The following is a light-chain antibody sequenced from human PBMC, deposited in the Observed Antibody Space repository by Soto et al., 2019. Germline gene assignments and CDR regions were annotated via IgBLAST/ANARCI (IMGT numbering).Light chain of an antibody. J-gene: IGKJ1*01. CDR3: QKYNSAPRP. CDR2: AAS. V-gene: IGKV1-27*01. Sequence: IQLTQSPASLFDSIGARDTSACRASQSSRSYLNWYQQKPGKVPKLLIYAASTLQPGVPSRFSSSGSGTDFTLTISSLQPEEVATYYFQKYNSAPRPFGQGTKVDI. CDR1: QSSRSY.